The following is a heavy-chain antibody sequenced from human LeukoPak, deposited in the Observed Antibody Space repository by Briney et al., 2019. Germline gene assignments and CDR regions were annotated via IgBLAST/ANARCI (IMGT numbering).Heavy chain of an antibody. J-gene: IGHJ4*02. CDR1: GGSISSSDYY. CDR2: IFYSGST. Sequence: PSETLSLTRTVSGGSISSSDYYWGWIRQPPGKGLEWIGSIFYSGSTYYNPSLKSPVTISADMSKNYFSLRLSSVTAADTATYYCARHRRYYGSGSYYSDFDSWGQGILVTVSS. CDR3: ARHRRYYGSGSYYSDFDS. V-gene: IGHV4-39*01. D-gene: IGHD3-10*01.